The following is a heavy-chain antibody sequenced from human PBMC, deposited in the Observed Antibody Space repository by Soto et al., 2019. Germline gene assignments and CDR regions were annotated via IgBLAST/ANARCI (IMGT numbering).Heavy chain of an antibody. D-gene: IGHD6-19*01. CDR2: ISGSGGST. V-gene: IGHV3-23*01. Sequence: EVQLLESGGGLVQPGGSLRLSCAASGFTFSSYAMSWVRQAPGKGLEWVSAISGSGGSTYYADSVKGRFTISRDNSKNTLYLLMNSLRAEDTAVHYCAKEGSIAVAGIEVSYYYGMDVWGQGTTVTVSS. CDR3: AKEGSIAVAGIEVSYYYGMDV. J-gene: IGHJ6*02. CDR1: GFTFSSYA.